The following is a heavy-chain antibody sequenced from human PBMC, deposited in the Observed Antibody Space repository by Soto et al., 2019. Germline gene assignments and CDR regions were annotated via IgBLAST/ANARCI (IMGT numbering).Heavy chain of an antibody. D-gene: IGHD5-18*01. Sequence: PGGSLRLSCAASGFNFNKYAMHWDRQPPGKGLEWVAIISPDGSNENYADSVKGRFTISKDNPKNRLYLQMNSLTADDTAVYYCARDGYSYSIEYWGQGTLVTVGS. CDR1: GFNFNKYA. CDR2: ISPDGSNE. CDR3: ARDGYSYSIEY. J-gene: IGHJ4*02. V-gene: IGHV3-30*14.